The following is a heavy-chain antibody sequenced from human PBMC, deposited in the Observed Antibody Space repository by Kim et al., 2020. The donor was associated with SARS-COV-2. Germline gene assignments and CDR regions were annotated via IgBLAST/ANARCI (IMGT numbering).Heavy chain of an antibody. CDR2: INHSGST. D-gene: IGHD3-22*01. CDR1: GGSFSGYY. Sequence: SETLSLTCAVYGGSFSGYYWSWIRQPPGKGLEWIGEINHSGSTNYNPSLKSRVTISVDTSKNQFSLKLSSVTAADTAVYYCARRGYYYDSSGYSPYFDYWGQGTLVTVSS. J-gene: IGHJ4*02. CDR3: ARRGYYYDSSGYSPYFDY. V-gene: IGHV4-34*01.